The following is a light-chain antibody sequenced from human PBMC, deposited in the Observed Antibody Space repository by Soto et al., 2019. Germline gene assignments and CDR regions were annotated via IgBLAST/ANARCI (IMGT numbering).Light chain of an antibody. CDR3: QSYDSSRSGV. Sequence: QAVLTQPPSVSGAPGQRVTISCTGSSSNIGAGYDVHWYQQFPGTAPKLLIYGNSNRPSGVPDRFSGSKSGTSASLAITGLQAEDEADYYRQSYDSSRSGVFGSGTKVTVL. CDR2: GNS. J-gene: IGLJ1*01. V-gene: IGLV1-40*01. CDR1: SSNIGAGYD.